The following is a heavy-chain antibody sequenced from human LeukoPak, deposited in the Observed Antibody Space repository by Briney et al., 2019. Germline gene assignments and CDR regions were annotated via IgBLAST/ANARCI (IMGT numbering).Heavy chain of an antibody. D-gene: IGHD4-23*01. Sequence: GASVNVSCKASVYTFTTYGISWVRQAPGQGLEWMGWISGYNGNTNYAQKLQGRVTMTTDTSTSTAFMELRSLRSDDTAIYYCARSDFGGAADYWGQGTLVTVS. CDR1: VYTFTTYG. J-gene: IGHJ4*02. CDR3: ARSDFGGAADY. V-gene: IGHV1-18*01. CDR2: ISGYNGNT.